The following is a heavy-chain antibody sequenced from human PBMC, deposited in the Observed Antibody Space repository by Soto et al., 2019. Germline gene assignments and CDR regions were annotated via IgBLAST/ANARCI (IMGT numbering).Heavy chain of an antibody. J-gene: IGHJ6*02. D-gene: IGHD1-1*01. CDR1: GFTVSSYS. Sequence: QVQLVESGGGVVQPGRSLRLSYEASGFTVSSYSMQWVRQAPGKGLEWVAVISYDGSNKYYADSVKGRFTISRDNYKNTLYLHMNSLRTEDTAVYYCARDRLRYNWNDFPYYYYGMEVWGQGTTVTVSS. CDR3: ARDRLRYNWNDFPYYYYGMEV. CDR2: ISYDGSNK. V-gene: IGHV3-30-3*01.